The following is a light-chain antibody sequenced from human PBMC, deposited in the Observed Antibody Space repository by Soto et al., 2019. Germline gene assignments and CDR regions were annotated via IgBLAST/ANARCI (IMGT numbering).Light chain of an antibody. CDR2: GAS. V-gene: IGKV3-15*01. CDR3: QQYNNWPGT. CDR1: QSVSSK. J-gene: IGKJ1*01. Sequence: EIVLTQSPGTLSVSPGEGATLSCRASQSVSSKLAWYQQKPGQAPRLLFYGASTGATGIPARFSGSGSETEFTLSISSLQSEDFAVYYCQQYNNWPGTFGLGTKVDIK.